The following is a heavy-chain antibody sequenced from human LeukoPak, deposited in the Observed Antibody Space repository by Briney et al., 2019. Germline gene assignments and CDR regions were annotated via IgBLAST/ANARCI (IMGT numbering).Heavy chain of an antibody. CDR3: AKSLGVRDYYYDSSGYYYFDY. Sequence: GGSLRLSCAASGFTFSSYAMSWVRQAPGKGLEWVSAISGSGGSTYYADSVKGRFTISRDNSKNTPYLQMNSLRAEDTVVYYCAKSLGVRDYYYDSSGYYYFDYWGQGTLVTVSS. V-gene: IGHV3-23*01. CDR1: GFTFSSYA. J-gene: IGHJ4*02. D-gene: IGHD3-22*01. CDR2: ISGSGGST.